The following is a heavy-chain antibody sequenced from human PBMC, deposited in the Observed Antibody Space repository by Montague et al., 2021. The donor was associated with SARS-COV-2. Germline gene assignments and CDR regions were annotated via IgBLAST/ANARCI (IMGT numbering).Heavy chain of an antibody. J-gene: IGHJ6*02. CDR2: IDQGGAT. CDR3: ARGQRQPCWVFAVLAGGPELKCDGLDV. Sequence: SETLSLTCAVYGGSFNNYYWSLIRQSPGKGLEWIGEIDQGGATNYSPSLRSRLTLSVDTSKNQFSLKLSSVTAADTAVYFCARGQRQPCWVFAVLAGGPELKCDGLDVWGLGTTVTVS. CDR1: GGSFNNYY. D-gene: IGHD3-3*01. V-gene: IGHV4-34*01.